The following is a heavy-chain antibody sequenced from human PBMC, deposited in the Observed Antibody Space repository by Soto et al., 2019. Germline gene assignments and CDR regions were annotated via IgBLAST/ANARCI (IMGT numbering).Heavy chain of an antibody. CDR1: GYTFINYG. CDR3: ARWSAIVGGAEALNI. J-gene: IGHJ3*02. V-gene: IGHV1-18*01. CDR2: LSAYNGDT. Sequence: QVQLVQSGAEVKKPGASVRVSCKTSGYTFINYGITWVRQAPGQGLEWMGWLSAYNGDTSSSEKLQDRFTMTTDTSTNTVYMDLRSLRSDDTAVYYCARWSAIVGGAEALNIWGQGTMVIASS. D-gene: IGHD1-26*01.